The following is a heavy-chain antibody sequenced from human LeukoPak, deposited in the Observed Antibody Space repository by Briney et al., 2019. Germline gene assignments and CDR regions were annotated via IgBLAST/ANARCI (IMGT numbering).Heavy chain of an antibody. Sequence: ASVKVSCKASGYTFTGYYMHWVRQAPGQGLEWMGWINPNSGGTNYAQKFQGRVTMTRDTSISTAYMELSRLRSDDTAVYYCARGPPFCSSPSCRFFDYWGQEPLATVPS. V-gene: IGHV1-2*02. CDR2: INPNSGGT. CDR3: ARGPPFCSSPSCRFFDY. CDR1: GYTFTGYY. J-gene: IGHJ4*02. D-gene: IGHD2-2*01.